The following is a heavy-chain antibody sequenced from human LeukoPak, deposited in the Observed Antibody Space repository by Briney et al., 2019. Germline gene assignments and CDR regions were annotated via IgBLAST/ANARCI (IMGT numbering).Heavy chain of an antibody. J-gene: IGHJ3*02. CDR3: AKDTDYGGNSVDAFDI. CDR1: GFTFSSYA. D-gene: IGHD4-23*01. CDR2: ISGSGGST. V-gene: IGHV3-23*01. Sequence: GGSLRLSCAASGFTFSSYAMSWVRQAPGKGLEWVSAISGSGGSTYYADSVKGRFTISRDNSKNTLYLQMNSLRAEGTAVYYCAKDTDYGGNSVDAFDIWGQGTMVTVSS.